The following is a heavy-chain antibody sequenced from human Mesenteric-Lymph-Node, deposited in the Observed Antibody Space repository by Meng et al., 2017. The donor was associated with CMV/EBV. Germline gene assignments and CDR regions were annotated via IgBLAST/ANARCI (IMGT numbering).Heavy chain of an antibody. D-gene: IGHD5-12*01. CDR2: MNPNSGNT. Sequence: ASVKVSCKASGYTFTSYDINWVRQATGQGLEWMGWMNPNSGNTGYAQKFQGRVTMTRNTSISTAYMELSSLRSEDTAVYYCARSGYSRDVFDYWGQGTLVTVSS. V-gene: IGHV1-8*01. J-gene: IGHJ4*02. CDR1: GYTFTSYD. CDR3: ARSGYSRDVFDY.